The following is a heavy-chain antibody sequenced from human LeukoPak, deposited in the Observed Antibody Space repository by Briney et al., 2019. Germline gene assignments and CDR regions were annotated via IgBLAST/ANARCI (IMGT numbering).Heavy chain of an antibody. Sequence: TSVKVSCKASGFTFTSSAMQWVRQARGQRLEWIGWIVVGSGNTNYAQKFQERVTITRDMSTSTAYMELSSLRSEDTAVYYCAAWGMTTVTTFDYWGQGTLVTVSS. J-gene: IGHJ4*02. V-gene: IGHV1-58*02. CDR2: IVVGSGNT. D-gene: IGHD4-17*01. CDR3: AAWGMTTVTTFDY. CDR1: GFTFTSSA.